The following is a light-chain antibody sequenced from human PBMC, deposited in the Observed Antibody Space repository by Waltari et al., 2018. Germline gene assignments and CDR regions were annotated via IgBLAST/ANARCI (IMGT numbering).Light chain of an antibody. V-gene: IGKV4-1*01. CDR2: WAS. Sequence: DIVMPQSPDSLAVSLGERATINCKSSQNILYSSNNKNYLAWYQLKPGQAPKLLFYWASTRESGVPDRFSGSGSGTEFTLTINSLQAEDVAVYYCQQHYSTPRTFGQGTKVEIK. J-gene: IGKJ1*01. CDR3: QQHYSTPRT. CDR1: QNILYSSNNKNY.